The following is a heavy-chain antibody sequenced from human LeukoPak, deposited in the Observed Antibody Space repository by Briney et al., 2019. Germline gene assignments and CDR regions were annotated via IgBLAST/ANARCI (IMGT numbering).Heavy chain of an antibody. V-gene: IGHV1-8*01. CDR2: MNPNSGNT. Sequence: ASVKVSCKASGYTFTSYDINWVRQATGQGLEWMGWMNPNSGNTGYAQKFQGRVTITRNTSISTAYMELSSLRSEDTAVYYCARESLSSSWYPYYYYCMDVWGKGTTVTVSS. CDR1: GYTFTSYD. J-gene: IGHJ6*03. D-gene: IGHD6-13*01. CDR3: ARESLSSSWYPYYYYCMDV.